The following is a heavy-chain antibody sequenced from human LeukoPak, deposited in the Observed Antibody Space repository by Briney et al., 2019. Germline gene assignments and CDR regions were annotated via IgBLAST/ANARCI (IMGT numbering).Heavy chain of an antibody. CDR2: INPSGGST. CDR1: GYTFTSYY. D-gene: IGHD2-2*01. V-gene: IGHV1-2*02. J-gene: IGHJ5*02. Sequence: ASVKVSCKASGYTFTSYYMQWLRQAPGQGLEWMGIINPSGGSTNYAQKFQGRVTMTRDTSISTAYMELSRLRSDDTAVYYCARDLFSSPVVPAPWWFDPWGQGTLVTVSS. CDR3: ARDLFSSPVVPAPWWFDP.